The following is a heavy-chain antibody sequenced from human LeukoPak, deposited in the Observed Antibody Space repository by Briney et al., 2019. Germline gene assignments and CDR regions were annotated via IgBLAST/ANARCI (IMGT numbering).Heavy chain of an antibody. D-gene: IGHD2/OR15-2a*01. CDR2: IKSDGSIT. CDR1: GFTFSSYW. J-gene: IGHJ4*02. V-gene: IGHV3-74*01. CDR3: ARDGTTNFLTH. Sequence: GGSLRLSCAASGFTFSSYWMHWVHQVPGKGLVWISRIKSDGSITTYADSVKGRFTISRDNAKNSLYLQLSSLRAEDTAVYYCARDGTTNFLTHWGQGTLVTVSS.